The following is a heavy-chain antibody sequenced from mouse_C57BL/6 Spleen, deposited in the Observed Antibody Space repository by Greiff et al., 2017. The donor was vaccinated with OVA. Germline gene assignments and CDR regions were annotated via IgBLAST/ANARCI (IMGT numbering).Heavy chain of an antibody. Sequence: LVESGAELMKPGASVKLSCKATGYTFTGYWIEWVKQRPGHGLEWIGEILPGSGSTNYNEKFKGKATFTADTSSNTAYMQLSSLTTEDSAIYYCARWRGAVVAPHYAMDYWGQGTSVTVSS. CDR3: ARWRGAVVAPHYAMDY. V-gene: IGHV1-9*01. J-gene: IGHJ4*01. CDR2: ILPGSGST. D-gene: IGHD1-1*01. CDR1: GYTFTGYW.